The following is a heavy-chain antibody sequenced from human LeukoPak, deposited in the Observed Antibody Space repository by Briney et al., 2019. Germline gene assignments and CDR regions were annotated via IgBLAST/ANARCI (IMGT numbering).Heavy chain of an antibody. Sequence: ASVKVSCKASGGTFSSYAISWVRQAPGQGLEWMGGIIPIFGTANYAQKFQGRATITADKSTSTAYMELSSLRSEDTAVYYCARELTHTLWFGESILPGYYGMDVWGKGTTVTVSS. CDR3: ARELTHTLWFGESILPGYYGMDV. CDR2: IIPIFGTA. V-gene: IGHV1-69*06. J-gene: IGHJ6*04. CDR1: GGTFSSYA. D-gene: IGHD3-10*01.